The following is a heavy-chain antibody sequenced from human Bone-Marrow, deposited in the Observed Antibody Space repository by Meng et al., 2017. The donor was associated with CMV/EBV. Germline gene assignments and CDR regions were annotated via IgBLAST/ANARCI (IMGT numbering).Heavy chain of an antibody. CDR1: GFTFSSYG. CDR3: AKVGDIIVVPAANYFDH. V-gene: IGHV3-30*02. J-gene: IGHJ4*02. CDR2: IRYDGSNK. Sequence: GGSLRLSCAASGFTFSSYGMHWVRQAPGKGLEWVAFIRYDGSNKYYADSVKGRFTISRDNSKNTLYLQMNSLRAEDTAVYYCAKVGDIIVVPAANYFDHWGQGTLVTVSS. D-gene: IGHD2-2*01.